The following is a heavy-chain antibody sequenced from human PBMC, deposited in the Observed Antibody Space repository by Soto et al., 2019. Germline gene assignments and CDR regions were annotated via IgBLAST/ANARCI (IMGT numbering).Heavy chain of an antibody. V-gene: IGHV3-74*01. D-gene: IGHD3-3*01. J-gene: IGHJ4*02. CDR2: INSDGSSI. CDR1: GFTVSRYW. CDR3: ARLPVDTITSLDY. Sequence: EVQLVESGGDLVQPGGFLRLSCATSGFTVSRYWMHWVRQVPGKGLVWVSRINSDGSSISYSDSVKGRFTISRDNAKNTLYLQTNSLRVEDTAVYYCARLPVDTITSLDYWGQGTLVTVSS.